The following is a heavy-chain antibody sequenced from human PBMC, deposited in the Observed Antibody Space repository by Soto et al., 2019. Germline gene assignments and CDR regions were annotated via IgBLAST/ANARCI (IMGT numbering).Heavy chain of an antibody. V-gene: IGHV3-23*01. D-gene: IGHD2-15*01. Sequence: EVQLLESGGGLVQPGGSLRLSCAASGFTFSSYAMSWVRQAPGKGLEWVSAISGSGGSTYYADSVKGRFTISRDNSKNTLYLQMNSLRAEDTAVYYCARIYCSGGSCRDYWGQGTLVTVSS. J-gene: IGHJ4*02. CDR3: ARIYCSGGSCRDY. CDR1: GFTFSSYA. CDR2: ISGSGGST.